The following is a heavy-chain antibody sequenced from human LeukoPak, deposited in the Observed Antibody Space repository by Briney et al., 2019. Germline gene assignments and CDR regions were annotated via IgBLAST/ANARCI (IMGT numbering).Heavy chain of an antibody. CDR3: ARGGYDFWSGYYTGRFWFDP. CDR2: INHSGST. D-gene: IGHD3-3*01. V-gene: IGHV4-34*01. Sequence: PSETLSLTCAVYGGSFSGYYWSWIRQPPGKGLEWIGEINHSGSTNYNPSLKSRVTISVDTSKNQFSLKRSSVPAADTAVDYCARGGYDFWSGYYTGRFWFDPWGQGTLVTVSS. J-gene: IGHJ5*02. CDR1: GGSFSGYY.